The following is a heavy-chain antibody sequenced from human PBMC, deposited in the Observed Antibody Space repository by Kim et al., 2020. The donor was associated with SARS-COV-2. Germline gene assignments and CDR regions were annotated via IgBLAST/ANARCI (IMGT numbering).Heavy chain of an antibody. Sequence: PSLKSRVTISVDTSKNQFSLKLSSVTAADTAVYYCARHPSHYYDSSGFDYWGQGTLVTVSS. J-gene: IGHJ4*02. CDR3: ARHPSHYYDSSGFDY. V-gene: IGHV4-39*01. D-gene: IGHD3-22*01.